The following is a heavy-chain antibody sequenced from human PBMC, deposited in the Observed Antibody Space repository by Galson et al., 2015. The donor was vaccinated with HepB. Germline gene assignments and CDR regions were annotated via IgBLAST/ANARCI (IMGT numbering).Heavy chain of an antibody. CDR3: ARGQIVVVPAAIGGYNWFDP. Sequence: TLSLTCAVYGGSFSGYYWSWIRQPPGKGLEWIGEINHSGSTNYNPSLKSRVTISVDTSKNQFSLKLSSVTAADTAVYYCARGQIVVVPAAIGGYNWFDPWGQGTLVTVSS. CDR2: INHSGST. J-gene: IGHJ5*02. CDR1: GGSFSGYY. D-gene: IGHD2-2*01. V-gene: IGHV4-34*01.